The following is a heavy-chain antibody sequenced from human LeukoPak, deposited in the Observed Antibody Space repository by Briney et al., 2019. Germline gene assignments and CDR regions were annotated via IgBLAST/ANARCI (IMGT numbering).Heavy chain of an antibody. CDR1: GGSISSYY. CDR3: ARGGYYGSGNDFRFDP. CDR2: IYYSGST. D-gene: IGHD3-10*01. Sequence: PSETLSLTCTVSGGSISSYYWSWIRQPPRKGLEWIWYIYYSGSTNYNPSLKSRVTISVDTSKKQFSLKLTSAAAADTGVYFCARGGYYGSGNDFRFDPWGQGTLVSVS. V-gene: IGHV4-59*01. J-gene: IGHJ5*02.